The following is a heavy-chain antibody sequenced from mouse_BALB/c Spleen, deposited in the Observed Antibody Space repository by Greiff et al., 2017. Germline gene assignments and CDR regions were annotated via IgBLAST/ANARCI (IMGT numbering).Heavy chain of an antibody. CDR2: ISSGGGST. Sequence: EVQRVESGGGLVKPGGSLKLSCAASGFAFSSYDMSWVRQTPEKRLEWVAYISSGGGSTYYPDTVKGRFTISRDNAKNTLYLQMSSLKSEDTAMYYCARHLYYRYDSAMDYWGQGTSVTVSS. J-gene: IGHJ4*01. CDR1: GFAFSSYD. D-gene: IGHD2-14*01. V-gene: IGHV5-12-1*01. CDR3: ARHLYYRYDSAMDY.